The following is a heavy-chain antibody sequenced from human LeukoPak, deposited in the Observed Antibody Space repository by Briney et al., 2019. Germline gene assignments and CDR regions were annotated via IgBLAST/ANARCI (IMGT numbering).Heavy chain of an antibody. CDR3: ARDFAGSRIGNY. Sequence: GGSLRLSCAVSGFTFSSNYMSWVRQAPGKGLEWVSVIYSGGSTYYADSVKGRFTISRDNSKNTLYLQMNSLKAEDTAVYYCARDFAGSRIGNYWGQGTLVTVSS. D-gene: IGHD1-26*01. J-gene: IGHJ4*02. CDR2: IYSGGST. V-gene: IGHV3-53*01. CDR1: GFTFSSNY.